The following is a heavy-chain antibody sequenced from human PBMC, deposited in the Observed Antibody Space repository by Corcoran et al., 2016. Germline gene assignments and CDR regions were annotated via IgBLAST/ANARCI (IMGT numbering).Heavy chain of an antibody. CDR1: GFTFSSCG. J-gene: IGHJ4*02. V-gene: IGHV3-33*01. D-gene: IGHD2-21*01. CDR3: ARDRTYYSDY. Sequence: QVQLVESGGGVVQPGRSLRLSRAASGFTFSSCGMHWVRQAPGKGLEWVAVIWYDGSNKYYADSVKGRFTISRDNSKNTVYLQMNSLRAEDTAVYYCARDRTYYSDYWGQGTLVTVSS. CDR2: IWYDGSNK.